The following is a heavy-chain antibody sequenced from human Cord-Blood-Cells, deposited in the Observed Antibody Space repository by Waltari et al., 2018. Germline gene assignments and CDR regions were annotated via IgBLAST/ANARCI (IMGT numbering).Heavy chain of an antibody. CDR3: VRGPFDY. Sequence: QGLEWMGWMNPNSGNTGYAQKFQGRVTMTRNTSISTAYMELSSLRSEDTAVYYCVRGPFDYWGQGTLVTVSS. CDR2: MNPNSGNT. V-gene: IGHV1-8*01. J-gene: IGHJ4*02.